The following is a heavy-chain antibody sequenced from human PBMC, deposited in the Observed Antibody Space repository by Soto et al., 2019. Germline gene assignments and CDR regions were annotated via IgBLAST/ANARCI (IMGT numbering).Heavy chain of an antibody. CDR1: GYTSTSYY. D-gene: IGHD2-2*01. V-gene: IGHV1-46*03. J-gene: IGHJ6*02. CDR2: INPSGGST. CDR3: ARYCSSTSCPGYYYYGMDV. Sequence: GASVKVSCKASGYTSTSYYMHWVRQAPGQGLEWMGIINPSGGSTSYAQKFQGRVTMTRDTSTSTVYMELSSLRSEDTAVYYCARYCSSTSCPGYYYYGMDVWGQGTLVTVSS.